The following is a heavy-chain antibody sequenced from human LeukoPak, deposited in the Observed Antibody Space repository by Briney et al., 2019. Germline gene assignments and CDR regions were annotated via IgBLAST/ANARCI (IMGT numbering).Heavy chain of an antibody. D-gene: IGHD3-22*01. Sequence: GGSLRLSCAASGFTFSSYAMHWVRQAPGKGLEWVAVISYDGSNKYYADSVKGRFTISRDNSKNTLYLQMNSLRAEDTAVYYCARVHLIGYYPNDALDIWGQGTMVTVSS. J-gene: IGHJ3*02. CDR2: ISYDGSNK. V-gene: IGHV3-30*04. CDR1: GFTFSSYA. CDR3: ARVHLIGYYPNDALDI.